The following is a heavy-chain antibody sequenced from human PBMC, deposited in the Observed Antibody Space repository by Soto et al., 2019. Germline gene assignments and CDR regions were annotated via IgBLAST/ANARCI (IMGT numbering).Heavy chain of an antibody. V-gene: IGHV3-23*01. CDR1: GFTFSSYA. J-gene: IGHJ4*02. Sequence: GGSLRLSCAASGFTFSSYAMSWVRQAPGKGLEWVSAISGSGGSTYYADSVKGRFTISRDNSENTLYLQMNSLRAEDTAVYYCAKDPGRLRYIRDYWGQGTLVTVSS. D-gene: IGHD1-20*01. CDR2: ISGSGGST. CDR3: AKDPGRLRYIRDY.